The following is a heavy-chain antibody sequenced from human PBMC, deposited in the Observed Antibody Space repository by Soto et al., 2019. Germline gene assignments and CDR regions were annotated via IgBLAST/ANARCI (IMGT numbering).Heavy chain of an antibody. D-gene: IGHD3-22*01. J-gene: IGHJ6*02. CDR2: IGGARSTAI. CDR1: GFTFSNYN. V-gene: IGHV3-48*02. Sequence: PGGSLRLSCAASGFTFSNYNMNWVRQAPGKGLEWVSHIGGARSTAIYYADSVKGRFTISRDNAENLLFLQMNSLRDEDTAVYYCARDFGYDDVWGQGTTVTVSS. CDR3: ARDFGYDDV.